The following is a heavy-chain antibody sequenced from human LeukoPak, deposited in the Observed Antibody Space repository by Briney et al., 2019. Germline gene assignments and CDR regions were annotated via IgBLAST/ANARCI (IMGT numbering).Heavy chain of an antibody. CDR1: GYTFTGYY. CDR2: INPNNVGT. CDR3: ARDRVPIAARIDYYYYMDV. Sequence: GASVKVSCKASGYTFTGYYMHWVRPAPGQGLEWMGWINPNNVGTNYAQKFQGRVTMTRDTSISTAYMELSRLRSDDTAVYYCARDRVPIAARIDYYYYMDVWGKGTTVTDSS. D-gene: IGHD6-6*01. V-gene: IGHV1-2*02. J-gene: IGHJ6*03.